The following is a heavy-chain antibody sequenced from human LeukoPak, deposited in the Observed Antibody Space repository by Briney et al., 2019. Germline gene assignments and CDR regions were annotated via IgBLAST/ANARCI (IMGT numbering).Heavy chain of an antibody. Sequence: SETLSLTCTVSGYSISSGYYWGWIRQPPGKGLQWIGSIYHSGSTYYNPSLNSRVTISVDTSKNQFSLKLSSVTAADTAVYYCARQVTTAVGWFDPWGQGTLVTVSS. V-gene: IGHV4-38-2*02. CDR2: IYHSGST. CDR3: ARQVTTAVGWFDP. J-gene: IGHJ5*02. CDR1: GYSISSGYY. D-gene: IGHD2-2*01.